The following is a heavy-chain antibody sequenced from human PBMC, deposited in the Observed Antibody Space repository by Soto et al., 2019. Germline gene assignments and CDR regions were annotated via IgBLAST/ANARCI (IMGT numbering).Heavy chain of an antibody. J-gene: IGHJ6*02. CDR2: IYHSGST. Sequence: TLSLTCAVSGGSISSGGYSWSWMRQPPGKGLEWIGYIYHSGSTYYNPSLKSRVTISVDTSKKQFSLKLSSVTAADTAVYYCARNFFPDVWGQGTTVTVS. V-gene: IGHV4-30-2*05. CDR1: GGSISSGGYS. CDR3: ARNFFPDV.